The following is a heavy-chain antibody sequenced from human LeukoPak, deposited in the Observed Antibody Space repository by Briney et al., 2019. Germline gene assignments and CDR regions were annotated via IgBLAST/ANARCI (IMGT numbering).Heavy chain of an antibody. D-gene: IGHD1-26*01. Sequence: SETLSLTCTVSGGSISSYYWSWIRQPPGKGLEWIGYIYYSGSTNYNPSLKSRVTISVDTSKNQFSLKLSSVTAADTAVYYYARGASGSYFWFDPWGQGTLVTVSS. CDR1: GGSISSYY. J-gene: IGHJ5*02. CDR2: IYYSGST. CDR3: ARGASGSYFWFDP. V-gene: IGHV4-59*01.